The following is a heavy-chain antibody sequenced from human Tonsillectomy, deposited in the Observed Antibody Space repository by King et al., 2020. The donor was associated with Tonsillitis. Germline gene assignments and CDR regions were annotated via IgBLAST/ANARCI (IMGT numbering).Heavy chain of an antibody. J-gene: IGHJ4*02. CDR2: IYYEGRT. Sequence: QLQEPGPGLVKPSETLYLTCTVPGGPISSSTYYWGGIRQPPGKGLEWIGSIYYEGRTYINPSLKSRVTFSVDTSKNQFSLKLSSVTAADTAVYYCARRGELYPPGPLDWGQGTLVTVSS. CDR3: ARRGELYPPGPLD. CDR1: GGPISSSTYY. V-gene: IGHV4-39*07. D-gene: IGHD3-16*01.